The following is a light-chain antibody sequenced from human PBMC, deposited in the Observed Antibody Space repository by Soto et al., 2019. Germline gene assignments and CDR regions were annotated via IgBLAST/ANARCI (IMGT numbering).Light chain of an antibody. CDR3: SSYTSSSPVV. V-gene: IGLV2-14*01. CDR1: SSDVGGYNY. CDR2: DVR. Sequence: QSVLTQPASVSGSPGQSITISRTGTSSDVGGYNYVSWYQQHPGKAPKLMIYDVRNRPSGVSNRFSGSKSGNTGSLSISGLQAEVEDDYYCSSYTSSSPVVFGGGTKLTVL. J-gene: IGLJ2*01.